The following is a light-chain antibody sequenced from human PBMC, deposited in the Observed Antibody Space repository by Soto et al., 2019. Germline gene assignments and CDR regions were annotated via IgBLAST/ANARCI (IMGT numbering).Light chain of an antibody. CDR1: SSDVGSYNL. Sequence: QSALTQPASVSGSPRQSITISCTGTSSDVGSYNLVSWYQQHPGKAPKLMIYEVSKRPSGVSNRFSGSKSGNTASLTISGLQAEDEADYYCCSYAGSSKNVFGTGTKLTVL. V-gene: IGLV2-23*02. CDR2: EVS. J-gene: IGLJ1*01. CDR3: CSYAGSSKNV.